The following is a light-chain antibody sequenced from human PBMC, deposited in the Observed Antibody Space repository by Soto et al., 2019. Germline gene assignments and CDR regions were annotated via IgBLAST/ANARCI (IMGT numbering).Light chain of an antibody. CDR3: SSYTSSSIL. V-gene: IGLV2-14*01. Sequence: QSALTQPASVSGSPGQSITISCTGTSSDVGGYNSVSWYQQHPGKAPKLMIYEVSNRPSGVSHRFSGSKSGNTASLTISGLQAEDEADYYCSSYTSSSILFGTGTKVTVL. CDR2: EVS. J-gene: IGLJ1*01. CDR1: SSDVGGYNS.